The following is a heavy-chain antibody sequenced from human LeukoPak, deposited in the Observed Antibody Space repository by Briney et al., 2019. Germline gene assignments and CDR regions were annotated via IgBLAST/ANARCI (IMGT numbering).Heavy chain of an antibody. D-gene: IGHD2-2*01. V-gene: IGHV3-23*01. CDR1: GFTFSTYA. CDR3: AKDRCSTISCYLLDY. Sequence: GGSLRLSCAASGFTFSTYAMSWVRQAPGEGLECLSAIGGRSGSTNYADSVKGRFTISRDSSKNTVYMQMNSLRAEDTAVYYCAKDRCSTISCYLLDYWGQGTLVTVSS. J-gene: IGHJ4*02. CDR2: IGGRSGST.